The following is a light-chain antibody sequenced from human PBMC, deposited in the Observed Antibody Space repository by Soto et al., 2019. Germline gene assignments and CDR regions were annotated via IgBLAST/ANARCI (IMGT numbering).Light chain of an antibody. V-gene: IGLV2-14*01. CDR2: EVS. CDR3: SSYTISSTVV. Sequence: QSVLTQPASVSGSPGQSITISCTGTSSDVGGYNYVSWYQQYPGKAPKLMIYEVSNRPSGVSNRFSGSKSDNTASLTISGLQAEDEADYYCSSYTISSTVVFGGGTQLTVL. J-gene: IGLJ2*01. CDR1: SSDVGGYNY.